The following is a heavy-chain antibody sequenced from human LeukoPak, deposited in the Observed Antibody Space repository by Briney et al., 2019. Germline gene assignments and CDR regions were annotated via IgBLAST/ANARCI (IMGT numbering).Heavy chain of an antibody. Sequence: PSETLSLTCTVSGDSISSGDYYWSWIRQPAGKGLEWIGRVSSSGSTNYNPSLKSRVTVSVDTSNNQFSLRLTSVTAADTAVYYCARGVGHRGGFDIWGQGTMVTVSS. D-gene: IGHD3-16*01. CDR2: VSSSGST. CDR3: ARGVGHRGGFDI. V-gene: IGHV4-61*02. CDR1: GDSISSGDYY. J-gene: IGHJ3*02.